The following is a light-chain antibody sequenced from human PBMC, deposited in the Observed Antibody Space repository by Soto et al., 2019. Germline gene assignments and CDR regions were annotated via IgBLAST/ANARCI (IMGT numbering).Light chain of an antibody. CDR2: KAS. CDR1: QTISSW. CDR3: QHYNSYSEA. J-gene: IGKJ1*01. Sequence: DIPVTQSPATLSGSVGDRVTITCRASQTISSWLAWYQQKPGKAPKLLIYKASTLKSGVPSRFSGSGSRTEFTLTISSLQPDDFATYYCQHYNSYSEAFGQGTKVDIK. V-gene: IGKV1-5*03.